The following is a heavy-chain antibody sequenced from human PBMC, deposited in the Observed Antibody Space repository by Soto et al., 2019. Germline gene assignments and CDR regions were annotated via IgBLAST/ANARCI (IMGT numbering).Heavy chain of an antibody. CDR2: IYYSGST. CDR1: GGSISSSSYY. Sequence: SETLSLTCTVSGGSISSSSYYWGWIRQPPGKGLEWIGSIYYSGSTYYNPSLKSRVNISVDTSKNKYSLKLRSVTAEDTAVNYCSRLIDPINGDYYYYYYGMDVWGQGTTVTVS. J-gene: IGHJ6*02. CDR3: SRLIDPINGDYYYYYYGMDV. D-gene: IGHD4-17*01. V-gene: IGHV4-39*01.